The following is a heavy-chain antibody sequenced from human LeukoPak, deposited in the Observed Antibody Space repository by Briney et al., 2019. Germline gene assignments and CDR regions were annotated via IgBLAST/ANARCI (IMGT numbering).Heavy chain of an antibody. J-gene: IGHJ5*02. CDR2: INPNSGGT. D-gene: IGHD1-1*01. CDR1: GYTFTVYY. V-gene: IGHV1-2*02. Sequence: WASVKVSCKASGYTFTVYYMHWVRQAPGQGLEWMGWINPNSGGTNYAQKFQGRVTMTRDTSISTAYMELSRLRSDDTAVYYCARARRWNAAVEGWWFDPWGQGTLVTVSS. CDR3: ARARRWNAAVEGWWFDP.